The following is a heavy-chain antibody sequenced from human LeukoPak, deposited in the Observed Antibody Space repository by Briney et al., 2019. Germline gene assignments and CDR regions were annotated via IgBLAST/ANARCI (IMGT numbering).Heavy chain of an antibody. CDR2: IRCEAYCGST. J-gene: IGHJ4*02. V-gene: IGHV3-49*03. D-gene: IGHD3-22*01. CDR3: SRGGLYFDSSGYYAY. CDR1: GFNVADYA. Sequence: GRSLRLSCTAVGFNVADYAMSWFRQAPGKGLEWVGFIRCEAYCGSTEYAASVTGRFTISRDETNKFAYLQMNILKTEDTAEYFCSRGGLYFDSSGYYAYWGQGTLVTVSS.